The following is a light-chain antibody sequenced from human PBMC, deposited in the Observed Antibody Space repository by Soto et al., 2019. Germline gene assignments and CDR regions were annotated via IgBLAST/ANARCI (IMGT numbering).Light chain of an antibody. CDR2: GAS. Sequence: EIVLTQSPGTLSLSQGERATLSCRASQSVSSSYLAWYQQKPGQATSLLIYGASSRATGIPDRFSGSGSGTDFSLTISRLKPHDVVVSYYHQHGYSPPYTFGQGTKLEIK. J-gene: IGKJ2*01. CDR3: HQHGYSPPYT. CDR1: QSVSSSY. V-gene: IGKV3-20*01.